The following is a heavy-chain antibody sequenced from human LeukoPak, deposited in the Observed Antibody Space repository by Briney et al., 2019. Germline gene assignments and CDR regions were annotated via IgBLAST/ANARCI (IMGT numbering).Heavy chain of an antibody. J-gene: IGHJ4*02. CDR3: ARAGSTVPTTYFDY. CDR1: GGSFSGYY. V-gene: IGHV4-34*01. D-gene: IGHD4-17*01. CDR2: INHSGST. Sequence: SETLSLTCAVYGGSFSGYYWSWIRQPPGKGLEWIGEINHSGSTNYNPSLKSRVTISVDTSKIQFSLKLSSVTAADTAVYYCARAGSTVPTTYFDYWGQGTLVTVSS.